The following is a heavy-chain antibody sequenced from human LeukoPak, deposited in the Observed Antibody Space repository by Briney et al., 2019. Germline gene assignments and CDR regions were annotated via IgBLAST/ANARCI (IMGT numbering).Heavy chain of an antibody. Sequence: GGSLRLSCAASGFTFNNYAMIWVRQAPGKGLEWVAVIWYDGSNKYYADSVKGRFTISRDNSKNTLYLQMNSLRAEDTAVYYCAAIDYGDYGIDYWGQGTLVTVSS. CDR3: AAIDYGDYGIDY. D-gene: IGHD4-17*01. CDR1: GFTFNNYA. J-gene: IGHJ4*02. CDR2: IWYDGSNK. V-gene: IGHV3-33*08.